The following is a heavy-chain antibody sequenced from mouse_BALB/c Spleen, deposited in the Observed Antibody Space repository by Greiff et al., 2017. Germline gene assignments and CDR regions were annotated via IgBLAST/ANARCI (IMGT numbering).Heavy chain of an antibody. D-gene: IGHD2-4*01. Sequence: EVMLVESGGGLVKPGGSLKLSCAASGFTFSSYTMSWVRQTPEKRLEWVASISSGGSTYYPDSVKGRFTISRDNARNILYLQMSSLRSEDTAMYYCARCRGYDYDGYYAMDYWGQGTSVTVSS. CDR2: ISSGGST. CDR1: GFTFSSYT. V-gene: IGHV5-6-5*01. CDR3: ARCRGYDYDGYYAMDY. J-gene: IGHJ4*01.